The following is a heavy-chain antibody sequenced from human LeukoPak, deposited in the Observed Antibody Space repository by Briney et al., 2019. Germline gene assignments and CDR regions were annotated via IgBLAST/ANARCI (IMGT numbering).Heavy chain of an antibody. CDR1: GGTFNSYA. CDR3: ARGPFRLLPGDI. J-gene: IGHJ3*02. D-gene: IGHD2-15*01. V-gene: IGHV1-69*06. CDR2: IIPIFGTT. Sequence: SVKVSCKASGGTFNSYAISWVRQAPGQGLGWMGGIIPIFGTTNYARKFRGRVTLTADKPTRTAYMELSRLRSDDTAVYYCARGPFRLLPGDIWGQGTMVTVSS.